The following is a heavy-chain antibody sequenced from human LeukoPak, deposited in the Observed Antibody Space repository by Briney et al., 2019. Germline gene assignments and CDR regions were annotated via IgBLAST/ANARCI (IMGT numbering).Heavy chain of an antibody. Sequence: HGESLKISCKGSGYSFTSYWIGWVRQMPGKGLEWMGIIYPGDSDTTYSPSFQGQVTISADKSISTAYLQWSSLKASDTAMYYCARRDGYCSRTSCYADYYYGMAVWGQGTTVTVSS. D-gene: IGHD2-2*01. CDR1: GYSFTSYW. V-gene: IGHV5-51*01. CDR2: IYPGDSDT. J-gene: IGHJ6*02. CDR3: ARRDGYCSRTSCYADYYYGMAV.